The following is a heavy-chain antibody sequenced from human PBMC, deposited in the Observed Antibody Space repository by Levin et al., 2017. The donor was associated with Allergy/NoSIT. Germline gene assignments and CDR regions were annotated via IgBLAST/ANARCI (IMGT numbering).Heavy chain of an antibody. D-gene: IGHD2-15*01. CDR3: ARGQVAAMAHYYYYMDV. Sequence: KISCKASGGTFSSYAISWVRQAPGQGLEWMGGIIPIFGTANYAQKFQGRVTITADKSTSTAYMELSSLRSEDTAVYYCARGQVAAMAHYYYYMDVWGKGTTVTVSS. J-gene: IGHJ6*03. V-gene: IGHV1-69*06. CDR1: GGTFSSYA. CDR2: IIPIFGTA.